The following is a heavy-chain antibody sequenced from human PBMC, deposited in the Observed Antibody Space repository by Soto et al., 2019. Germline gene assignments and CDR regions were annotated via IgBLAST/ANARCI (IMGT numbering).Heavy chain of an antibody. Sequence: EEGLEWVSAISGSGGSTYYADSVKGRFTISRDNSKNTLYLQMNSQRAEDTVVYYFVFYEAGDGRQGSRSVSAVLRTRSSDL. J-gene: IGHJ2*01. CDR3: VFYEAGDGRQGSRSVSAVLRTRSSDL. V-gene: IGHV3-23*01. CDR2: ISGSGGST. D-gene: IGHD3-16*01.